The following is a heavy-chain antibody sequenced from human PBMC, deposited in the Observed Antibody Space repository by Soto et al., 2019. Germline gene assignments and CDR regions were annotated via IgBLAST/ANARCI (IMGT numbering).Heavy chain of an antibody. J-gene: IGHJ6*02. CDR1: GFTFSSYA. CDR2: ISSNGGST. CDR3: ARKSGYDYYYGMDV. V-gene: IGHV3-64*01. D-gene: IGHD3-3*01. Sequence: GGSLRLSCAASGFTFSSYAMHWVRQAPGKGLEYVSAISSNGGSTYYANSVKGRFTISRDNSKNTLYLQMGSLRAEDMAVYYCARKSGYDYYYGMDVWGQGTTVTVSS.